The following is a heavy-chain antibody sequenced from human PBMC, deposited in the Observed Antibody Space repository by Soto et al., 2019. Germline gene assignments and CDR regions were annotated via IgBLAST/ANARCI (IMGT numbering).Heavy chain of an antibody. CDR2: ISYDGNNK. J-gene: IGHJ6*02. D-gene: IGHD2-15*01. CDR3: ARAGCDGGSCYTLVGLRYGMDV. Sequence: QVQLVESGGGVVQPGRSLRLSCAASGFTFSSYVMHWVRQAPGKGLEWVAIISYDGNNKYYADSVKGRFTISRDNSKNTLDLKMNSLRAEDTAVYYCARAGCDGGSCYTLVGLRYGMDVWGQGTTVTVSS. V-gene: IGHV3-30-3*01. CDR1: GFTFSSYV.